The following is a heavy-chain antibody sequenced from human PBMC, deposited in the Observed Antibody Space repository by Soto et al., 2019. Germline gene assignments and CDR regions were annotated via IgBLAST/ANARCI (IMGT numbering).Heavy chain of an antibody. CDR2: ISYDGSNK. J-gene: IGHJ6*02. D-gene: IGHD3-3*01. CDR1: GFTFSSYA. CDR3: ARDQGATHYDFWSGYPRGYGMDV. V-gene: IGHV3-30-3*01. Sequence: GGSLRLSCAPSGFTFSSYAMHWVRQAPGKGLEWVAVISYDGSNKYYADSVKGRFTIYRDNSKNTRYLQMNSLRAEDTAVYYCARDQGATHYDFWSGYPRGYGMDVWGQGTTVTVSS.